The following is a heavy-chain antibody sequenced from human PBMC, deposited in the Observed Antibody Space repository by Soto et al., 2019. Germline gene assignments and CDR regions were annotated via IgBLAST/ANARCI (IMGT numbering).Heavy chain of an antibody. CDR3: ARGSTVTTD. V-gene: IGHV4-34*01. J-gene: IGHJ4*02. CDR1: GGSFSGYY. CDR2: INHSGST. Sequence: SETLSLTCAVFGGSFSGYYWSWIRQPPGKGLEWIGEINHSGSTNYNPSLKSRVTISVDTSKNQFSLKLSSVTAADTAVYYCARGSTVTTDWGQGTLVTVSS. D-gene: IGHD4-17*01.